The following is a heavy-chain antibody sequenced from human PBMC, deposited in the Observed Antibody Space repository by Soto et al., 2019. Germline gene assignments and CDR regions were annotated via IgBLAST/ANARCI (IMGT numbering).Heavy chain of an antibody. Sequence: GGSLRLSCAASGFTFSSYAMHWVRQAPGKGLEWVAVISYDGSNKYYADSVKGRFTISRDNSKNTLYLQMNSLRAEDTAVYYCARDWYYYDSSGNPGFDYWGQGTLVPVYS. CDR2: ISYDGSNK. D-gene: IGHD3-22*01. V-gene: IGHV3-30-3*01. J-gene: IGHJ4*02. CDR1: GFTFSSYA. CDR3: ARDWYYYDSSGNPGFDY.